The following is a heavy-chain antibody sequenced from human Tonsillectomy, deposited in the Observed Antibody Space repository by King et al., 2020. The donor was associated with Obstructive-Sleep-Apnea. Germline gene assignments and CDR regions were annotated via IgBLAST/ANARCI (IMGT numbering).Heavy chain of an antibody. J-gene: IGHJ4*02. CDR1: GFSLSTSGGG. CDR2: LYLDDDK. D-gene: IGHD6-19*01. Sequence: QITLKESGPSLVKPTQTLTLTCTFSGFSLSTSGGGGGWIRQAPGKALGWLALLYLDDDKRYSPSLKSRLPITKVPSENQVVLIMTNMDPVDTATYYCAHRSSGGPSGFDYWGQGTLVTVSS. CDR3: AHRSSGGPSGFDY. V-gene: IGHV2-5*02.